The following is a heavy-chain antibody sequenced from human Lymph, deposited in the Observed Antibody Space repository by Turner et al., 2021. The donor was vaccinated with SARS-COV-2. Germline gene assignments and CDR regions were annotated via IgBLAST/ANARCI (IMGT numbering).Heavy chain of an antibody. J-gene: IGHJ6*02. CDR2: ISSSSSYI. Sequence: EVQLVESGGGLLKPGGSLRLSCAASGFTFSSYSMNWVRQAPGKGLEGVSSISSSSSYIYYADSVKGRFTISRDNAKNSLNLQMNSLRAEDTAVYYCARDLQPFHFYGMDVWGQGTTVTVSS. CDR3: ARDLQPFHFYGMDV. D-gene: IGHD1-1*01. V-gene: IGHV3-21*01. CDR1: GFTFSSYS.